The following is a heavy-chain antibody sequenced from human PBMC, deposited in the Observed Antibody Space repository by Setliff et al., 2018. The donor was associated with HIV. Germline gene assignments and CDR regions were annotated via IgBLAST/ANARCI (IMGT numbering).Heavy chain of an antibody. CDR3: ARGTSGSYYYQYYYYLDV. D-gene: IGHD1-1*01. J-gene: IGHJ6*03. Sequence: PGGSLRLSCAASGFTFSSYWMHWVRQAPGKGLVWVSRINSDGRYTSYADSVKGRFTISRDNAKNTLYLQMNSLRAEDTAVYYCARGTSGSYYYQYYYYLDVWGKGTTVTVSS. CDR1: GFTFSSYW. CDR2: INSDGRYT. V-gene: IGHV3-74*01.